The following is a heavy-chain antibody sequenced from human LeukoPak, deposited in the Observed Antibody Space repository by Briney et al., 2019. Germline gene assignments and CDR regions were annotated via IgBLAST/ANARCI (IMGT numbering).Heavy chain of an antibody. V-gene: IGHV4-39*07. D-gene: IGHD6-19*01. CDR1: GGSISSSSYY. Sequence: SETLSLTCTVSGGSISSSSYYWGWIRQPPGKGLEWIGSIYYSGSTYYNPSLKSRVTISVDTSKNQFSLKLSSVTAADTAVYYCARDLKQWLYNWFDPWGQGTLVTVSS. CDR3: ARDLKQWLYNWFDP. J-gene: IGHJ5*02. CDR2: IYYSGST.